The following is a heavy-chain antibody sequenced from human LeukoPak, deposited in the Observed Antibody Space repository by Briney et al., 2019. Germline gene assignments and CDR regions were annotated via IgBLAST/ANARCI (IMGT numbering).Heavy chain of an antibody. J-gene: IGHJ5*02. CDR1: GGSISSSSYY. CDR3: ASIYGERNWFDP. Sequence: PSETLSLTCTVSGGSISSSSYYWGWIRQPPGKGLEWIGSIYYSGSTYSNPSLKSRVTISVDTSKNQFSLKLSSVTAADTAVYYCASIYGERNWFDPWGQGTLVTVSS. D-gene: IGHD4-17*01. V-gene: IGHV4-39*07. CDR2: IYYSGST.